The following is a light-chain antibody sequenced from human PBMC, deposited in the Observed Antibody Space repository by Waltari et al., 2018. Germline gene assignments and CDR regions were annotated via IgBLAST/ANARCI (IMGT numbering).Light chain of an antibody. Sequence: EMVMTPSPATLSVFPGERATLSCRASQSIRNNLAWYQHKPGQAPRLLIYGASTRATGIPARFSGSGSGTEFTLPISSLQSEDFAVYFCQQYDNWLGTFGQGTKVESK. J-gene: IGKJ1*01. CDR2: GAS. V-gene: IGKV3-15*01. CDR3: QQYDNWLGT. CDR1: QSIRNN.